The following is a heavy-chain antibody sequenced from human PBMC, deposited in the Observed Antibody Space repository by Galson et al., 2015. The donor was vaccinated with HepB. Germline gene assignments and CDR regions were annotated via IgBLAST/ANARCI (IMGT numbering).Heavy chain of an antibody. CDR1: GFTFSSFE. D-gene: IGHD3-3*01. V-gene: IGHV3-48*03. J-gene: IGHJ5*02. CDR2: INSRGSTI. CDR3: VVEWFHRNWFDP. Sequence: SLRLSCAASGFTFSSFEMNWVRQAPGKGLEWVSYINSRGSTIYYADSVKGRFTISRDNAKNSLFLQMNSLRADDTAVYCCVVEWFHRNWFDPWGQGTLVTVSS.